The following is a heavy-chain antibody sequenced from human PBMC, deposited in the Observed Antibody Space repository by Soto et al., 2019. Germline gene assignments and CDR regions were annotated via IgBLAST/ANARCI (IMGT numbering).Heavy chain of an antibody. Sequence: QVQLQQSGPGLVKPSQTLSLTCVISGDSVSSNSAAWSWIRQSPSRGLEWLGRTYYRSRWYRGYAVAVKTRIIINTDTSKNQVSLQLTSVTPEDTATYYCARYDRDGFDVWGLGTMVTVSS. CDR3: ARYDRDGFDV. D-gene: IGHD3-22*01. CDR2: TYYRSRWYR. V-gene: IGHV6-1*01. J-gene: IGHJ3*01. CDR1: GDSVSSNSAA.